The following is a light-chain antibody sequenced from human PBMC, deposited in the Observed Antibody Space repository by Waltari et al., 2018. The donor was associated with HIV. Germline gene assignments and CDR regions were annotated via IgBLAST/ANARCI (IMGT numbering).Light chain of an antibody. CDR1: QSVSSTY. Sequence: EIVLTQSPGTLSLSPGEIATLSCRASQSVSSTYLAWYQHKPGQAPRLLIYGASSRATGIPDRFSGSGSGTDFTLTITRLEPEDFATYYCQQTYSLPLTFGPGTKLDFK. J-gene: IGKJ3*01. CDR3: QQTYSLPLT. V-gene: IGKV3-20*01. CDR2: GAS.